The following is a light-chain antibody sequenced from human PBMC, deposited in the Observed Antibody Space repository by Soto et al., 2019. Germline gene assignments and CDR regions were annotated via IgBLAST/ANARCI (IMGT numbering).Light chain of an antibody. J-gene: IGLJ2*01. CDR1: TGAVTSGHY. CDR2: DAT. V-gene: IGLV7-46*01. Sequence: QTVVTQEPSLTVSPGGRVTLTCGSSTGAVTSGHYPHWIQQKPGQAPRTLIYDATNKQSWTPARFSGSLLGGKAALTLSGAQPEDEGDYYCSLSYDGARIFGGGTKLTVL. CDR3: SLSYDGARI.